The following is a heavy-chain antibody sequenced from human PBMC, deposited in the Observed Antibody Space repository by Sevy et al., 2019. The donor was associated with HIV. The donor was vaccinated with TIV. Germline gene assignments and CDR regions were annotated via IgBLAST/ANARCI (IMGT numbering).Heavy chain of an antibody. Sequence: ASVKVSCKASGGTFSSYAISWVRQAPGQGLEWMGGIIPIFGTANYAQKFQGRVTITADESTSTAYMELSSLRSEDTAVYYCARTPSFREYYSDYWGQGTLVTVSS. V-gene: IGHV1-69*13. J-gene: IGHJ4*02. D-gene: IGHD3-16*01. CDR2: IIPIFGTA. CDR1: GGTFSSYA. CDR3: ARTPSFREYYSDY.